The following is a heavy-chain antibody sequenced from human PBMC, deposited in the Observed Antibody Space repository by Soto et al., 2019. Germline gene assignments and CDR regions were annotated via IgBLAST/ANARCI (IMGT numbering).Heavy chain of an antibody. V-gene: IGHV1-69*01. CDR2: IIPIFGTA. CDR3: ARDREIFGVVNNYFDY. CDR1: GGTFSSYA. Sequence: QVQLVQSGAEVKKPGSSVKVSCKASGGTFSSYAISWVRQAPGQGLEWMGGIIPIFGTANYAQKFQGRVTITADESTSTAYMERSSLRSEDTAVYYCARDREIFGVVNNYFDYWGQGTLVTVSS. D-gene: IGHD3-3*01. J-gene: IGHJ4*02.